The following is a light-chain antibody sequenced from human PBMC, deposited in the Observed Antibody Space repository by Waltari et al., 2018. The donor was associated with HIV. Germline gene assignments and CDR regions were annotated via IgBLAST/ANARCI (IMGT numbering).Light chain of an antibody. J-gene: IGLJ2*01. CDR1: RSDVGGPNS. V-gene: IGLV2-14*03. CDR3: SSYTANSRI. CDR2: DVS. Sequence: QSALTQPASVSGSLGQSITISCPGTRSDVGGPNSVSWSQQHPGKAPKLLISDVSNRPSGGSNRFSGSKSGNTASLTISGLQAEDEADYYCSSYTANSRIFGGGTRLTVL.